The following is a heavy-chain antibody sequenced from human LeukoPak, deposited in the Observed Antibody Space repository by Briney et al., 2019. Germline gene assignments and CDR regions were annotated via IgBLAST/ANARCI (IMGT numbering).Heavy chain of an antibody. J-gene: IGHJ6*03. CDR1: GYTFTSYG. V-gene: IGHV1-69*05. CDR3: ARDFGTGHYYYYMDV. D-gene: IGHD3-10*01. Sequence: SVKVSCKASGYTFTSYGISWVRQAPGQGLEWMGGIIPIFGTANYAQKFQGRVTITTDESTSTAYMELSSLRSEDTAVYYCARDFGTGHYYYYMDVWGKGTTVAVSS. CDR2: IIPIFGTA.